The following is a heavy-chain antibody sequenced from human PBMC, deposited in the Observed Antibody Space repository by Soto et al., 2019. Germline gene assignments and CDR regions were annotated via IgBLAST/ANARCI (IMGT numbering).Heavy chain of an antibody. Sequence: EVQLLESGGGLVQPGGSLRLSCAASGFTFSSYAMSWVHQAPGKGLEWVSAISGSGGSTYYADSVKGRFTISRDNSKNTLYLQMNSLRAEDTAVYYCASNIAAAGIYYFDYWGQGTLVTVSS. CDR2: ISGSGGST. D-gene: IGHD6-13*01. CDR3: ASNIAAAGIYYFDY. V-gene: IGHV3-23*01. J-gene: IGHJ4*02. CDR1: GFTFSSYA.